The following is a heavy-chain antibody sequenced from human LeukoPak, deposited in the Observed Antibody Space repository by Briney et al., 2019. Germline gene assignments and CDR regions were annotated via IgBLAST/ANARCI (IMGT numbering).Heavy chain of an antibody. CDR1: GFTFSSYA. V-gene: IGHV3-23*01. Sequence: PGGSLRLSCAASGFTFSSYAMSWVRQAPGKGLEWVSAISGSGGSTYYADSVKGRFTISRDNSKNTLYLQMNSLRAEDTAVYYCAEDRDSGYDPAGYWGQGTLVTVSS. CDR2: ISGSGGST. J-gene: IGHJ4*02. D-gene: IGHD5-12*01. CDR3: AEDRDSGYDPAGY.